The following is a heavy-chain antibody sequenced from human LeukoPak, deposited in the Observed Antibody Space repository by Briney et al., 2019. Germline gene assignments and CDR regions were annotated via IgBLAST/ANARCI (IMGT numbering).Heavy chain of an antibody. D-gene: IGHD2-8*01. V-gene: IGHV3-48*03. Sequence: GGSLRLSCAASGFTLSSYEMNWVRQAPGKGLEWVSYISSSGSTIYYADSVKGRFTISRDNAKNPLYLQMNSLRAEDTAVYYCARDPKAGEMAEMDVWGQGTTVTVSS. CDR1: GFTLSSYE. CDR3: ARDPKAGEMAEMDV. CDR2: ISSSGSTI. J-gene: IGHJ6*02.